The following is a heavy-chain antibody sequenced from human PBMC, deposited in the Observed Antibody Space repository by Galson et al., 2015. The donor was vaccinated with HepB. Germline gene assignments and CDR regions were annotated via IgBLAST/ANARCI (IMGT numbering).Heavy chain of an antibody. D-gene: IGHD2-2*01. Sequence: VQLVQSGPELKKPGASVKVSCKASGYTFTSYAINWVRQAPGQGLEWMGWMNINTGNPTYAQGFRGRFVFSFDTSVSTAYLQISSLKTEDTAVYYCARMGTNLVLVPTAMLWFDPWGQGTLVTVSS. CDR3: ARMGTNLVLVPTAMLWFDP. CDR2: MNINTGNP. CDR1: GYTFTSYA. J-gene: IGHJ5*02. V-gene: IGHV7-4-1*02.